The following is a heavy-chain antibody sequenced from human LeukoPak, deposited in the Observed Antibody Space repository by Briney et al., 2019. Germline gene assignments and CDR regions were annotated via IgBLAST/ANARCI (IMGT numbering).Heavy chain of an antibody. D-gene: IGHD6-13*01. V-gene: IGHV1-2*02. CDR2: INPNSGDT. CDR3: ARYSSSWYHYYYYYYMDV. J-gene: IGHJ6*03. Sequence: ASVKVSCKTSGYTFTSYYIHWVRQAPGQGLEWMGWINPNSGDTNYAQKFQGRVSMTGDTSISTAYMELSRLRSDDTAVYYCARYSSSWYHYYYYYYMDVWGKGTTVTVSS. CDR1: GYTFTSYY.